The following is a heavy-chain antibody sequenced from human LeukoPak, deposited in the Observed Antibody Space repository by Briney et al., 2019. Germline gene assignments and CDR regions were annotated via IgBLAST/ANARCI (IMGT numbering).Heavy chain of an antibody. CDR2: IRFDGNNT. CDR3: AKKKAGSGDRFYY. V-gene: IGHV3-30*02. J-gene: IGHJ4*02. CDR1: GFTFRTYG. Sequence: GGSLRLSCAASGFTFRTYGMHWVRQVPGKGLEGVAYIRFDGNNTNYVESVKGRFTVSRDNPKNTLYLQMNSLTTADTAAYYCAKKKAGSGDRFYYWGQGTLVTVSS. D-gene: IGHD2-15*01.